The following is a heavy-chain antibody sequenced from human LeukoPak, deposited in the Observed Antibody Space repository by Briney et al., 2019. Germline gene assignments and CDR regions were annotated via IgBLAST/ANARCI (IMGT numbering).Heavy chain of an antibody. D-gene: IGHD4-11*01. CDR1: RGTFSNYA. V-gene: IGHV1-69*05. CDR3: ASVTVTTWAPDGHMDV. J-gene: IGHJ6*03. Sequence: SVKVSCKDSRGTFSNYAISWVRQAPGQGLEWMGRIIPMFGTTNYAQNFQGRATITTDESTSTAYMEVSSLRIEDTAVYYCASVTVTTWAPDGHMDVWGKGTTVTVCS. CDR2: IIPMFGTT.